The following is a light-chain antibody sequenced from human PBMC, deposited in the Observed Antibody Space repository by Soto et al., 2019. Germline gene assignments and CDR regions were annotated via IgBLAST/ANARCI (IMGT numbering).Light chain of an antibody. V-gene: IGLV2-14*03. CDR3: TSWTTSTTMI. J-gene: IGLJ2*01. Sequence: QSALTQPASVSGSPGQSITISCTGTRSDIGAYNFVSWYQQHPGEVPKLILYDVNVRPSGVSNRFSGSKSGNTASLTISGLQPEDEADYYCTSWTTSTTMIFGGGTKLTVL. CDR2: DVN. CDR1: RSDIGAYNF.